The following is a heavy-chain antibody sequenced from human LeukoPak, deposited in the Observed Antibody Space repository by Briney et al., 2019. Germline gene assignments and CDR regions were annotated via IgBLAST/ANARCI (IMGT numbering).Heavy chain of an antibody. V-gene: IGHV3-21*01. CDR3: ARAPPGIAAAATDY. Sequence: PGGSLRLSCAASGFTFSSYSMNWVRQAPGKGLEWVSSISSSSSYIYYADSVKGRFTISRDNAKNSLYLQMNSLRAEDTAVYYCARAPPGIAAAATDYWGQGTLVTVSS. CDR2: ISSSSSYI. CDR1: GFTFSSYS. J-gene: IGHJ4*02. D-gene: IGHD6-13*01.